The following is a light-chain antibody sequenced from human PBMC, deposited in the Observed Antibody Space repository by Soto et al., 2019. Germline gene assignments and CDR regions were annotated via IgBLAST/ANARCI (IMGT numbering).Light chain of an antibody. CDR1: QGIGNS. CDR3: LQDYSYPWT. CDR2: SAS. V-gene: IGKV1-27*01. J-gene: IGKJ1*01. Sequence: IQMTQSPSSLSASVGDRVIITCRASQGIGNSLAWYQQKAGRVPKLLMHSASTLLSGVPSRFSGSGSGTDFTLTISSLQPEDFATYYCLQDYSYPWTFGQGTKVDIK.